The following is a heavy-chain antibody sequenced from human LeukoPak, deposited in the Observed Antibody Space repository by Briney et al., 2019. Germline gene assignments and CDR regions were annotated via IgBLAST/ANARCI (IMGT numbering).Heavy chain of an antibody. Sequence: ASVKVSCKASGGTFSSYAISWVRQAPGQGLEWMGGIIPIFGTANYAQKFQGRVTITTDEPTSTAYMELSSLRSEDTAVYYCARGDGYNHQFDYWGQGTLVTVSS. D-gene: IGHD5-24*01. CDR1: GGTFSSYA. V-gene: IGHV1-69*05. CDR2: IIPIFGTA. CDR3: ARGDGYNHQFDY. J-gene: IGHJ4*02.